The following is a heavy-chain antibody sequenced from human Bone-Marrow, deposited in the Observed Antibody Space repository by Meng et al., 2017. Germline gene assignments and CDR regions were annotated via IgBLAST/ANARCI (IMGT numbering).Heavy chain of an antibody. V-gene: IGHV3-23*01. CDR2: ISGSGGST. CDR3: AKDLEYYDSSGYYGQNAFDI. Sequence: GGSLRPSCAASGFTFSSHAMSWVRQAPGKGLEWVSAISGSGGSTYYADSVKGRFTISRDNSKNTLYLQMNSLKAEDTAVYYCAKDLEYYDSSGYYGQNAFDIWGQGTMVTVSS. D-gene: IGHD3-22*01. CDR1: GFTFSSHA. J-gene: IGHJ3*02.